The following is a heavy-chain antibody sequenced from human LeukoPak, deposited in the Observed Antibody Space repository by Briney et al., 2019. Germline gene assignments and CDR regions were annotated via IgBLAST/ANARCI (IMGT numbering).Heavy chain of an antibody. V-gene: IGHV3-53*04. CDR2: IYSGGST. D-gene: IGHD2-15*01. CDR3: ARDGVVAATDYYYYYGMDV. J-gene: IGHJ6*02. CDR1: GFTFTNFA. Sequence: PGGSLRLSCAASGFTFTNFAMSWVRQAPGKGLEWVSVIYSGGSTYYADSVKGRFTISRHNSKNTLYLQMNSLRAEDTAVYYCARDGVVAATDYYYYYGMDVWGQGTTVTVSS.